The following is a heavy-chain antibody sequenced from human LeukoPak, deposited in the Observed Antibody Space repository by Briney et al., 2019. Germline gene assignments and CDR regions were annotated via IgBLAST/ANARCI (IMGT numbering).Heavy chain of an antibody. CDR1: GYTFTGYY. Sequence: ASVKVSCKASGYTFTGYYMHWVRQAPGQGLEWMGWINPNSGGTNYAQKFQGRVTMTRDTSISTAYMELSRLRSEDTAVYYCASLAGYSYGWTGYYFDYGGQETLVPVSS. V-gene: IGHV1-2*02. J-gene: IGHJ4*02. CDR2: INPNSGGT. CDR3: ASLAGYSYGWTGYYFDY. D-gene: IGHD5-18*01.